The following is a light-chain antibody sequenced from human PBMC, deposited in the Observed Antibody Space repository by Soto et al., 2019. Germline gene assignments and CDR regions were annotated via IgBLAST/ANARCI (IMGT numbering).Light chain of an antibody. CDR1: QSVSSN. Sequence: EIVMTQSPATLSVSPGERATLSCRASQSVSSNLAWYQQKTGQAPRLLIYGASTRATGIPARFSGSGSGTEFTLTISSLQSEDFAVYYCQQYNNWPQTFGQGTKVDSK. CDR3: QQYNNWPQT. J-gene: IGKJ1*01. V-gene: IGKV3-15*01. CDR2: GAS.